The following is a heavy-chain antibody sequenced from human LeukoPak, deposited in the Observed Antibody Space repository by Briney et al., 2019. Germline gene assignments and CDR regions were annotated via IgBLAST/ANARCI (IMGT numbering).Heavy chain of an antibody. Sequence: SQTLSLTCTVSGGSISSGGYYWSWIRQHPGKGLEWIGYIYYSGSTYYNPSLKSRVTISVDTSKNQFSLRLSSVTAADTAVYYCARGPVKGRGYYHYGMDVWGQGTTVTVSS. CDR3: ARGPVKGRGYYHYGMDV. J-gene: IGHJ6*02. D-gene: IGHD6-19*01. CDR2: IYYSGST. CDR1: GGSISSGGYY. V-gene: IGHV4-31*03.